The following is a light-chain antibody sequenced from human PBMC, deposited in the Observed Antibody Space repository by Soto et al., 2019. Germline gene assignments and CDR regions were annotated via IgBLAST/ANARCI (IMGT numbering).Light chain of an antibody. J-gene: IGLJ1*01. Sequence: QSVLTQPPSASGSPGQSVTISCTGTSSDVGGYNYVSWYQQHPGKAPKLMIYEVSKRPSGVPDRFSASKSGNTASLTVSGRQAEDEADYYCSSYAGSNNLGVFGTGTKLTVL. CDR2: EVS. CDR3: SSYAGSNNLGV. V-gene: IGLV2-8*01. CDR1: SSDVGGYNY.